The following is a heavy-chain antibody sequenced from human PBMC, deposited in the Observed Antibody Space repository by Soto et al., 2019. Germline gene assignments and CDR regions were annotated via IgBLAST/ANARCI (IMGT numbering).Heavy chain of an antibody. D-gene: IGHD5-18*01. V-gene: IGHV3-9*01. J-gene: IGHJ4*02. CDR3: VRSKGGYSYGTPFDY. CDR1: GFTFDDYA. Sequence: EVQLEESGGALVQPGRSLRLSCAASGFTFDDYAMYWVRQVLGKGLEWVSSISWNSANIGYADSVKGRFTTSRDNAENSIYLQMNSLRPEDTALYYCVRSKGGYSYGTPFDYWGQGTLVTVSS. CDR2: ISWNSANI.